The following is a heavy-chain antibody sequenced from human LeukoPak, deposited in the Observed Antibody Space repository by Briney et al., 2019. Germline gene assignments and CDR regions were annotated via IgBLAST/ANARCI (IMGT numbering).Heavy chain of an antibody. V-gene: IGHV3-33*01. J-gene: IGHJ6*02. D-gene: IGHD3-3*01. CDR3: ARADFWSGHYYYFYGMDV. CDR1: GFPFSSYG. Sequence: SGGSLRLSCVASGFPFSSYGMHWVRQAPGKGLEWVAVIWFDGNNEYYADSVRGRFTISRDNSKNTLYLQMNSLRAEDTAIYYCARADFWSGHYYYFYGMDVWGQGTTLTVSS. CDR2: IWFDGNNE.